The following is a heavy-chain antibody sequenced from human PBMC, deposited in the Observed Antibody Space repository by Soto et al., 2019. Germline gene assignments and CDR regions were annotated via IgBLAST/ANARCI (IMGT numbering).Heavy chain of an antibody. D-gene: IGHD6-19*01. J-gene: IGHJ4*02. CDR1: GGSISSYY. CDR2: IYYSGST. CDR3: ARTYSSGWYGGDYYFDY. Sequence: TSETLSLTCTVCGGSISSYYWSWIPQPPGKGLEWIGYIYYSGSTNYNPSLKSRVTISVDTSKNQFSLKLSSVTAADTAVYYCARTYSSGWYGGDYYFDYWGQGTLVTVSS. V-gene: IGHV4-59*01.